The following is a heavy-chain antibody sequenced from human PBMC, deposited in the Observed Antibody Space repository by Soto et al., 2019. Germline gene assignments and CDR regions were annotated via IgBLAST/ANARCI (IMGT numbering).Heavy chain of an antibody. V-gene: IGHV3-66*01. CDR2: IYSGGST. CDR1: GFTVSSNY. Sequence: EVQLVESGGGLVQPGGSLRLSCAASGFTVSSNYMSWVRQAPGKGLEWVSVIYSGGSTYYADSVKGRFTISSDNSKNTLYLQMNSLRAEDTAVYYCAREYSYGYYYYYAMDVWGQGTTVTVSS. CDR3: AREYSYGYYYYYAMDV. D-gene: IGHD5-18*01. J-gene: IGHJ6*02.